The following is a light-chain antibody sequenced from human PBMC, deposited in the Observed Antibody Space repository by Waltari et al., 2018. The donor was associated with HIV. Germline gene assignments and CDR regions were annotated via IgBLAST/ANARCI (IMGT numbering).Light chain of an antibody. CDR2: RNY. Sequence: QSVLTQPPSASGTPGQRVTISCSGSSSNIGSKYVYWYQQLPGTAPKLLIYRNYQRPSGVPDRFSGSKSGTSASLAISGLRSEDEAEYYCAAWDDSLSGRGVFGGGTKLTVL. CDR3: AAWDDSLSGRGV. CDR1: SSNIGSKY. J-gene: IGLJ2*01. V-gene: IGLV1-47*01.